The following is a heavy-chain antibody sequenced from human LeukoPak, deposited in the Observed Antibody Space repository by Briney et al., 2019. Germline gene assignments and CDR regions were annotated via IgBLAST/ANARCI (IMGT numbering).Heavy chain of an antibody. D-gene: IGHD4-17*01. V-gene: IGHV4-39*01. CDR1: GGSISSSSYY. Sequence: PSETLSLTCTVSGGSISSSSYYWGWIRQPPGEGPEWIGSIYYSGTTYYNPSLKSRVTISVDTSKNQFSLRLSSVTAADTAVYYCARRTVTSREGFEYWGQGTLVTVSS. CDR3: ARRTVTSREGFEY. CDR2: IYYSGTT. J-gene: IGHJ4*02.